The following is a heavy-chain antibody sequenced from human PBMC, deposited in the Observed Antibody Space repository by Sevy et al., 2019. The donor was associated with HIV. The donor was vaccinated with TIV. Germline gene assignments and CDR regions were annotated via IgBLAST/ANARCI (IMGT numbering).Heavy chain of an antibody. CDR3: ARDTGGIGMDV. V-gene: IGHV3-7*01. D-gene: IGHD6-13*01. J-gene: IGHJ6*02. Sequence: GGSLRLSCAASGFTFSSHWMSWVRQAPGKGLEWVANIKQDGSEKYYVDSVKGRVTISRDNAKNSLSLQMNSLGAEDTAVYYCARDTGGIGMDVWGQGTTVTVSS. CDR2: IKQDGSEK. CDR1: GFTFSSHW.